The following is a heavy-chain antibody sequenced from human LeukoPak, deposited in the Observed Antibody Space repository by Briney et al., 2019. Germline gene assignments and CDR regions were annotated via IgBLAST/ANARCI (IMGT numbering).Heavy chain of an antibody. CDR3: ARVSRPYYGGSGSYYNVYFDY. D-gene: IGHD3-10*01. CDR1: GFTFSSYS. CDR2: ISSSSSYI. Sequence: GGSLRLSCAASGFTFSSYSMNWVRQAPGKGLEWVSSISSSSSYIYYADSVKGRFTISRDNAKNSLYLQMNSLRAEDTAVYYCARVSRPYYGGSGSYYNVYFDYWGQGTLVTVSS. J-gene: IGHJ4*02. V-gene: IGHV3-21*01.